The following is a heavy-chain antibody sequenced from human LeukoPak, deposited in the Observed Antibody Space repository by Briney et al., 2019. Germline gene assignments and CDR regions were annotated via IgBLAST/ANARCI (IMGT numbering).Heavy chain of an antibody. J-gene: IGHJ6*03. D-gene: IGHD3-3*01. CDR1: GYTFTSYG. V-gene: IGHV1-18*01. CDR3: ARRRDFWSGYRDYYYYYIDV. Sequence: EASVKVSCKASGYTFTSYGISWVRQAPGQGLEWMGWISAYNGNTNYAQKLQGRVTMTTDTSTSTAYMELRSLRSDDTAVYYCARRRDFWSGYRDYYYYYIDVWGKGTTVTVSS. CDR2: ISAYNGNT.